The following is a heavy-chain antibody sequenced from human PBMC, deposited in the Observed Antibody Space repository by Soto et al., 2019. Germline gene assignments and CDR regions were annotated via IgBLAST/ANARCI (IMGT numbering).Heavy chain of an antibody. Sequence: HLVQSGGGLVQPGGSLRLSCVASGFSFSNFWMNWVRQTPGRGLEWVANINPDGSAQTYVDSVKGRFTVSRDNAKNSLYLQMNSLSGGDTAVYFCASWDSSNNPWGQGTLVTVSS. CDR3: ASWDSSNNP. CDR2: INPDGSAQ. D-gene: IGHD1-26*01. J-gene: IGHJ5*02. CDR1: GFSFSNFW. V-gene: IGHV3-7*01.